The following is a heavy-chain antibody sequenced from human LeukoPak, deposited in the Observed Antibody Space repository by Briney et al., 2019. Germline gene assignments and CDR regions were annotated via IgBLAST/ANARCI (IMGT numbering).Heavy chain of an antibody. CDR3: ARSVGDTMIVPTGY. CDR2: ISVYNGKT. CDR1: GYTFTSYD. D-gene: IGHD3-22*01. J-gene: IGHJ4*02. Sequence: VASVKVSCTASGYTFTSYDISWVRQAPGQGLEWMGWISVYNGKTNYAQNLQGRVTMTTDTSTNTAYMELRSLRSGDTAIYYCARSVGDTMIVPTGYWGQGTLVTVSS. V-gene: IGHV1-18*01.